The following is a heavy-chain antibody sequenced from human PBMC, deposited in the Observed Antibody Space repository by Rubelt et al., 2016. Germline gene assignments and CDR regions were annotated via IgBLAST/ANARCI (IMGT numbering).Heavy chain of an antibody. CDR1: GFTFSSYA. D-gene: IGHD2-15*01. Sequence: EVQLVESGGGLVQPGGSLRLSCAASGFTFSSYAMSWVRQAPGKGLAWVSAISGSGGSTYYADSVKGRFTISRDNSKNTLYLQMNRLRAEDTAVYYCAKGPYCSGGSCYDYTLDYWGQGTLVTVSS. CDR3: AKGPYCSGGSCYDYTLDY. V-gene: IGHV3-23*04. CDR2: ISGSGGST. J-gene: IGHJ4*02.